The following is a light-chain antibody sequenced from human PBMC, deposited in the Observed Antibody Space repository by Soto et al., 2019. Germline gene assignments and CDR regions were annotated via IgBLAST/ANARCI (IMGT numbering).Light chain of an antibody. CDR2: GAS. Sequence: EIVLTQSPGTLSLSPGERATLSCRASQSVRSSYLAWYQQKPGQAPRLLIYGASSRATGIPDRFSGSGSGTDFTLTISRLEPEDFAVYYCRQYGSSPGTFGQGTKVEIK. CDR1: QSVRSSY. CDR3: RQYGSSPGT. V-gene: IGKV3-20*01. J-gene: IGKJ1*01.